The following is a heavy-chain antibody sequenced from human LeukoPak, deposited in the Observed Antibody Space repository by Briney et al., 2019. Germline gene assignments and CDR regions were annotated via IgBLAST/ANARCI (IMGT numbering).Heavy chain of an antibody. CDR2: IKQDGSEK. D-gene: IGHD3-10*01. Sequence: QPGGSLRLSCAASGFTFGSYWMSWARQAPGKGLEWVANIKQDGSEKYYVDSVKGRFTISRDNAKNSLYLQMNSLRAEDTAVYYCARDPPRGRFPDYWGQGTLVTVSS. V-gene: IGHV3-7*01. CDR1: GFTFGSYW. CDR3: ARDPPRGRFPDY. J-gene: IGHJ4*02.